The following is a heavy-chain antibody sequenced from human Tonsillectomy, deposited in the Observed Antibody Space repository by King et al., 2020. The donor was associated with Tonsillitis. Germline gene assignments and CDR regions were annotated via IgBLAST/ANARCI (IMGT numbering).Heavy chain of an antibody. J-gene: IGHJ4*02. CDR3: AKANLGYCSGGSCYILGS. CDR1: GFTFSSYG. D-gene: IGHD2-15*01. CDR2: ISNDGSKK. V-gene: IGHV3-30*18. Sequence: QLVQSGGGVVQPGRSLRLSCAASGFTFSSYGMHWVRQAPGKGLEWVAVISNDGSKKYYADSVKGRFTISRDNSKNTLYLQMNSLRAEDTALYYCAKANLGYCSGGSCYILGSWGQGTLVTVSS.